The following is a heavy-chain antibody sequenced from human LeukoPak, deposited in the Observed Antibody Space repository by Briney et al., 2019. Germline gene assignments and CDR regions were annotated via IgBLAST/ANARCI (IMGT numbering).Heavy chain of an antibody. D-gene: IGHD6-13*01. CDR1: GYTFSTYY. CDR3: ARGLGHSSSWFDY. Sequence: ASVKVSCKASGYTFSTYYMHWARQAPGQGLEWMGIINPSGTRTSYAQKFEDRVTMTRDTSTNIVYMELSSLRSEDTAVYYCARGLGHSSSWFDYWGQGTLVTVSS. CDR2: INPSGTRT. V-gene: IGHV1-46*01. J-gene: IGHJ4*02.